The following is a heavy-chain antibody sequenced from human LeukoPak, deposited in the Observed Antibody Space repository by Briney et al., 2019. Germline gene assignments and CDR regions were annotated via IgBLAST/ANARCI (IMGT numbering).Heavy chain of an antibody. V-gene: IGHV1-18*01. CDR3: ARGPPRDIVVVPAAIPLPIYYYYMDV. CDR1: GYTFTSYG. Sequence: GASVKVSCKASGYTFTSYGISWVRQAPGQGLEWMGWISAYNGNTNYAQKLQGRVTMTTDTSSSTAYMELMSLRSDDTAVYYCARGPPRDIVVVPAAIPLPIYYYYMDVWGKGTTVTVSS. CDR2: ISAYNGNT. D-gene: IGHD2-2*01. J-gene: IGHJ6*03.